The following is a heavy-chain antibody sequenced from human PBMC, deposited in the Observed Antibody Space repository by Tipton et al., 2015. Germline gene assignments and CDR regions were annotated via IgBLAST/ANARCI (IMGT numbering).Heavy chain of an antibody. CDR3: ARDRDVGATNYFDP. CDR1: GESFSGYY. V-gene: IGHV4-34*01. Sequence: TLSLTCVVSGESFSGYYWSWIRQPPGKGLEWIGEIYHTGSTNYNPSLKSRVTISLDTAKNQFSLKMRSVTSADTAVYYCARDRDVGATNYFDPWGQGTLVTVSS. J-gene: IGHJ5*02. D-gene: IGHD1-26*01. CDR2: IYHTGST.